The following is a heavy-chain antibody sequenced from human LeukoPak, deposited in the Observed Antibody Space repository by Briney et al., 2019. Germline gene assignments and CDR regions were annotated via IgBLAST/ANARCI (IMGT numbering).Heavy chain of an antibody. V-gene: IGHV3-21*01. Sequence: GSLRLSCAVSGFTFSSYDMNLVRQAPGKGLEWVSSISSSSNYIHYADSVKGRFTISRDNAKNSLYLQMNSLRAEDTAVYFCARGTLGAWGWWGQGTLVTVSA. CDR1: GFTFSSYD. D-gene: IGHD6-19*01. CDR3: ARGTLGAWGW. J-gene: IGHJ4*02. CDR2: ISSSSNYI.